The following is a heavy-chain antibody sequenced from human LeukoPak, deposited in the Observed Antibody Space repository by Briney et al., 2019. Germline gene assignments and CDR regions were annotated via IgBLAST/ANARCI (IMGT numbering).Heavy chain of an antibody. CDR1: GYSISSGYY. V-gene: IGHV4-38-2*02. D-gene: IGHD5-18*01. Sequence: SETLSLTCTVSGYSISSGYYWGWIRQPPGKGLEWIGSIYHSGSTYYNPSLKSRVTISVDTSKNQFSLKLSSVTAADTGVYYCARDEYSYGDYYYYGMDVWGQGTTVTVSS. CDR3: ARDEYSYGDYYYYGMDV. CDR2: IYHSGST. J-gene: IGHJ6*02.